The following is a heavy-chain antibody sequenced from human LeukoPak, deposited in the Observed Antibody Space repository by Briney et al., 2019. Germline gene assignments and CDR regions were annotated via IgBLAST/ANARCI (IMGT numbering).Heavy chain of an antibody. J-gene: IGHJ4*02. Sequence: ASVKVSCKASGYTFTGYYMHWVRQAPGQGLEWMGWINPNSGGTNYAQKFQGRVTMTRDTSISTAYMELSRLRSDDTAVYYCARDQLETYYDFWRGYPHYWGQGTLVTVSS. CDR3: ARDQLETYYDFWRGYPHY. V-gene: IGHV1-2*02. CDR1: GYTFTGYY. CDR2: INPNSGGT. D-gene: IGHD3-3*01.